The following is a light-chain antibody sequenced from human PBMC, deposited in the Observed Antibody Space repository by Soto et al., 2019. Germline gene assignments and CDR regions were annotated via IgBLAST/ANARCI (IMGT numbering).Light chain of an antibody. Sequence: ETVLTQSPATLSLSPGERATLSCRASQSISSSLAWYQQTPGQAPRLLIYDASKRATGIPARFSGSGSGTDFTLTISSLVPEDVAVYFCHQHFTRPSLGPGTKVDVK. CDR1: QSISSS. V-gene: IGKV3-11*01. CDR3: HQHFTRPS. CDR2: DAS. J-gene: IGKJ3*01.